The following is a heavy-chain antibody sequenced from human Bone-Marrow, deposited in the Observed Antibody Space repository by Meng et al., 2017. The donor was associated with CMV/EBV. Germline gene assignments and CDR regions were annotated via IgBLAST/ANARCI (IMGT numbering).Heavy chain of an antibody. CDR1: GFICDDYS. Sequence: GGSLRLSCAASGFICDDYSMNWVRQAPGKGLEWVSSISSSSSYIYYADSVKGRFTISRDNAKNSLYLQMNSLRAEDTAVYYCAKGAAFGVTAPDYWGLGTLVTVSS. CDR3: AKGAAFGVTAPDY. J-gene: IGHJ4*02. CDR2: ISSSSSYI. V-gene: IGHV3-21*01. D-gene: IGHD3-3*01.